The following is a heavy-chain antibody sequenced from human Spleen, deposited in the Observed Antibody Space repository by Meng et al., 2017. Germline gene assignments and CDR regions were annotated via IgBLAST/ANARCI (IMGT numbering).Heavy chain of an antibody. CDR3: TRGLAPEGYFDL. V-gene: IGHV3-30*14. Sequence: VQLVESGGGLVQPVGSRRLSCSASGLTFSNYAIHWVRQEPGKGLEWVALISYNGSSEYYTDSVKGRFTISRDNSKNTLYLQMNSLRAEDTAVYYCTRGLAPEGYFDLWGRGTLVTVSS. CDR2: ISYNGSSE. CDR1: GLTFSNYA. J-gene: IGHJ2*01. D-gene: IGHD2-21*01.